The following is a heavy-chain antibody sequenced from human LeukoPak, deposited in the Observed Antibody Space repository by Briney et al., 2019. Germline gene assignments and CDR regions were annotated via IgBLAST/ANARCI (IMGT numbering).Heavy chain of an antibody. CDR2: LNEDGSKR. V-gene: IGHV3-7*03. Sequence: GGSLRLSCAASGFAFSSFWMTWVGQAPGKGLEWVASLNEDGSKRSYVGSVKGRFTISRDNAQKSLYLQMNSLTAEDTAVYYCARAVTSMDGYWGQGTLVTVSS. CDR1: GFAFSSFW. CDR3: ARAVTSMDGY. D-gene: IGHD5-18*01. J-gene: IGHJ4*02.